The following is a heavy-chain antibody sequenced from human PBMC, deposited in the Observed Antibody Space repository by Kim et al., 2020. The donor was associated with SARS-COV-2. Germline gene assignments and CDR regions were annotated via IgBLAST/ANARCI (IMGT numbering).Heavy chain of an antibody. CDR3: AAVYSSGSWRYFDY. V-gene: IGHV1-58*01. D-gene: IGHD6-19*01. J-gene: IGHJ4*02. Sequence: AQKFQQRVTITRDMSTSTAYMELSSLRSEDTAVYYCAAVYSSGSWRYFDYWGQGTLVTVSS.